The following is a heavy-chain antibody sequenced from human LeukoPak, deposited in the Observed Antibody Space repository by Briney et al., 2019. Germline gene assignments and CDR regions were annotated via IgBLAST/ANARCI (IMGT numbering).Heavy chain of an antibody. D-gene: IGHD3-3*01. V-gene: IGHV1-69*13. CDR3: ARDFRIFGGSEEGMDV. J-gene: IGHJ6*02. CDR2: IIPIFGTV. CDR1: GYTLTELS. Sequence: SVKVSCKVSGYTLTELSMHWVRQAPGQGLEWMGGIIPIFGTVNYAQKFQGRVTIIADESTSTAYMELSSLRSEDTAVYYCARDFRIFGGSEEGMDVWGQGTTVTVSS.